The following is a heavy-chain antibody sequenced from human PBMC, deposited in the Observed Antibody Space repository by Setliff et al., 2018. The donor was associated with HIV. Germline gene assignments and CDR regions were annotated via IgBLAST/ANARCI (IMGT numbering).Heavy chain of an antibody. CDR3: ASSTREYSSSSGAFDI. V-gene: IGHV3-11*01. J-gene: IGHJ3*02. Sequence: LRLSCAASGFTFRDYYMSWIRQAPGKGLEWVAYVSGSVGTIYYADSVKGRFTISRHISKNTLYLQMNSLRAEDTAVYYCASSTREYSSSSGAFDIWGQGTMVTVSS. CDR1: GFTFRDYY. D-gene: IGHD6-6*01. CDR2: VSGSVGTI.